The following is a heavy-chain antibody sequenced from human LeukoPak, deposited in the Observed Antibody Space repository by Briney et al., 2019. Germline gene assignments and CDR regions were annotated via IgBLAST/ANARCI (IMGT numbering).Heavy chain of an antibody. CDR3: ARARSAAGNFDY. CDR1: GGSIRSGGYY. V-gene: IGHV4-31*03. CDR2: IYYSGST. J-gene: IGHJ4*02. Sequence: SETLSLTCTDSGGSIRSGGYYWSWIRQHPGRGLEWIGYIYYSGSTYYNPSLKSRVTISADTSKNQFSLTLSSVTAADTAVYYCARARSAAGNFDYWGQGTLVTVSS. D-gene: IGHD6-13*01.